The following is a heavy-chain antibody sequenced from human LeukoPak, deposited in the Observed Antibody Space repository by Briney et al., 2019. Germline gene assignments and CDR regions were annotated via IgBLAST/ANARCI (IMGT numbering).Heavy chain of an antibody. D-gene: IGHD6-13*01. Sequence: GGSLRLSCAASGFTFSSYAMMWDRHAPGKGLEWVSTVSGSAGGTYYADSVKCRFTISRDNSKKTLYLLMNSLRAEDTAVYYCAKGAAAGLVDWFDPWGQGTLVAASS. CDR2: VSGSAGGT. CDR3: AKGAAAGLVDWFDP. V-gene: IGHV3-23*01. J-gene: IGHJ5*02. CDR1: GFTFSSYA.